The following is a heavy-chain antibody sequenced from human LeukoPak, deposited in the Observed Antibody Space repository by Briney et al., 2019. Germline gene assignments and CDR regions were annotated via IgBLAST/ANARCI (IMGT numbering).Heavy chain of an antibody. V-gene: IGHV3-23*01. D-gene: IGHD2-21*02. CDR2: ISGSGGTT. Sequence: PGGSLRLSCAASGFTFSNAWMSWVRQAPGKGLEWVSAISGSGGTTFYADSVKGRFTISRDNSKNTLYLQMNSLRAEDTAVYYCAKGVYCGGDCYSFFDYWGQGTLVTVSS. CDR3: AKGVYCGGDCYSFFDY. J-gene: IGHJ4*02. CDR1: GFTFSNAW.